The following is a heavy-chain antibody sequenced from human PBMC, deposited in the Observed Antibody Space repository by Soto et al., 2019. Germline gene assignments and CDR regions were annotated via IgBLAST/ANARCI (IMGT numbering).Heavy chain of an antibody. CDR3: AKALGLRFLECEDS. J-gene: IGHJ4*02. D-gene: IGHD3-3*01. V-gene: IGHV3-23*01. CDR1: GFTFSSYA. Sequence: GGSLRLSCAASGFTFSSYAMSWVRQAPGKGLEWVSAISGSGGSTYYADSVKGRFTISRDNSKNTLYLQMNSLRAEDTAVYYCAKALGLRFLECEDSCGQGTLVTVYS. CDR2: ISGSGGST.